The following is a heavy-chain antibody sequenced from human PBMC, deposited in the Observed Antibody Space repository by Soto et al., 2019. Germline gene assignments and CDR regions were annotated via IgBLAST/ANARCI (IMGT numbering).Heavy chain of an antibody. CDR2: IWYDGSNK. CDR3: ARDTTLSDAFDI. D-gene: IGHD2-2*01. CDR1: GFTFSSYG. Sequence: QVQLVESGGGVVQPGRSLRLSCAASGFTFSSYGMHWVRQAPGKGLEWVAVIWYDGSNKYYADSVKGRFTISRDNSKNTLYLQMNSLRAEDMAVYYCARDTTLSDAFDIWGQGTMVTVSS. V-gene: IGHV3-33*01. J-gene: IGHJ3*02.